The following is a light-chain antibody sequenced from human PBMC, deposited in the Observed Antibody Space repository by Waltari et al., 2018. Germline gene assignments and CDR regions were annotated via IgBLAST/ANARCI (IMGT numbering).Light chain of an antibody. J-gene: IGKJ2*01. V-gene: IGKV4-1*01. CDR1: QSLLYSSNNKNY. CDR3: QQYNSTPHT. CDR2: WAC. Sequence: DIVMTQSPDSLAVSLGERATINCTSSQSLLYSSNNKNYLSWYQQKPGQPPKLLIYWACTRESGVPDRFSGSGSGTDFTLTISSLQAEDVAVYYCQQYNSTPHTFGQGTKLEIK.